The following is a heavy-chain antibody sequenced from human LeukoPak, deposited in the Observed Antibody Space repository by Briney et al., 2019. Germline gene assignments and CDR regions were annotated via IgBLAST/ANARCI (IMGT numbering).Heavy chain of an antibody. CDR1: GFTFSSYA. CDR2: IYSGGTT. Sequence: PGGSLRLSCAASGFTFSSYAMSWVRQTPGKGLEWVSVIYSGGTTNYADSVKGRFTISRDNSNSTLYLQMNSLRAEDMAVYYCARGVQKILWSFFDLWGRGTLVTVSS. J-gene: IGHJ2*01. V-gene: IGHV3-66*01. D-gene: IGHD2-15*01. CDR3: ARGVQKILWSFFDL.